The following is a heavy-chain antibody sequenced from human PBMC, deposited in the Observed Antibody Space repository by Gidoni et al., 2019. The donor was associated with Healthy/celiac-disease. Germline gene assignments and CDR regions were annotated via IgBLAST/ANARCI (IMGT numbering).Heavy chain of an antibody. CDR3: ARDGAAAGILDAFDI. J-gene: IGHJ3*02. V-gene: IGHV3-74*01. CDR2: INSDGSST. CDR1: GFTFSSYW. Sequence: EVQLVESGGGLVQPGGSLRLSCAASGFTFSSYWMHWVRQAPGKGLVWVSRINSDGSSTSYADSVKGRFTISRDNAKNTLYLQMNSLRAEDTAVYYCARDGAAAGILDAFDIWGQGTMVTVSS. D-gene: IGHD6-13*01.